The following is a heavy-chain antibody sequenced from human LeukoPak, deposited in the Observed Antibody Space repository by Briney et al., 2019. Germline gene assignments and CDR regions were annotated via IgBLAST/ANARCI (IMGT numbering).Heavy chain of an antibody. D-gene: IGHD3-10*01. CDR1: GDSLSGYY. CDR3: VREWDYYGSGNL. V-gene: IGHV4-34*01. Sequence: SETLSLTCGVYGDSLSGYYWSWVRQPPGKGLEWLGEIHHSGSTNYNPSLKSRVAISGDTSKNQLSLKLTSVTAADTAVYYCVREWDYYGSGNLWGQGTLVTVSS. J-gene: IGHJ5*02. CDR2: IHHSGST.